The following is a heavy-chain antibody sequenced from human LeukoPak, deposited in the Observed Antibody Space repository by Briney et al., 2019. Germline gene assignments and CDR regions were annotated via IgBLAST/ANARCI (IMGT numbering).Heavy chain of an antibody. CDR1: GGTFSSYA. CDR3: ARGSRIMVRGVMADY. V-gene: IGHV1-69*13. Sequence: PRASVTVSCKASGGTFSSYAISWVRQAPGQGLEWMGGIIPIFGTANYAQKFQGRVTITADESTSTAYMELSSLRSEDTAVYYCARGSRIMVRGVMADYWGQGTLVTVSS. J-gene: IGHJ4*02. D-gene: IGHD3-10*01. CDR2: IIPIFGTA.